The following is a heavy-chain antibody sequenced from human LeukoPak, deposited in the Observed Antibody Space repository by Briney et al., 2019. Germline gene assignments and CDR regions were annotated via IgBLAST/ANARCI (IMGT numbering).Heavy chain of an antibody. D-gene: IGHD3-22*01. CDR3: ARGSGHYDSSGDYISWFDL. V-gene: IGHV4-31*11. CDR1: GFTFSSSY. J-gene: IGHJ5*02. CDR2: IYYSGST. Sequence: LRLSCAAFGFTFSSSYMTWVRQHPGKGLEWIGYIYYSGSTYYNPSLKSRVTISVDTSKNQFSLKLSSVTAADTAVYYCARGSGHYDSSGDYISWFDLWGQGTLVTVSS.